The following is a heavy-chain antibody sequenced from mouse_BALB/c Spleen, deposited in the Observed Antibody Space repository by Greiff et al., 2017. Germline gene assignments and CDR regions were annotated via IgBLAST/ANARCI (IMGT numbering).Heavy chain of an antibody. Sequence: EVKLMESGGGLVKLGGSLKLSCAASGFTFSSYYMSWVRQTPEKRLELVAAINSNGGSTYYPDTVKGRFTISRDNAKNTLYLQMSSLKSEDTALYYCARPSTMITAWFAYWGQGTLVTVSA. CDR3: ARPSTMITAWFAY. CDR1: GFTFSSYY. J-gene: IGHJ3*01. D-gene: IGHD2-4*01. V-gene: IGHV5-6-2*01. CDR2: INSNGGST.